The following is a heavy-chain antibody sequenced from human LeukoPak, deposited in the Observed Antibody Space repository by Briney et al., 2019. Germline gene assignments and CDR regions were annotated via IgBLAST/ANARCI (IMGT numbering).Heavy chain of an antibody. V-gene: IGHV1-69*05. CDR2: IIPIFGTA. J-gene: IGHJ6*03. Sequence: SVKVSCKASGGTFSSYAISWVRQAPGQGIEWMGGIIPIFGTANYAQKFQGRVTITTDESTSTAYVELSSLRSEDTAVYYCASSPAAAGRYYYYYYMDVWGKGTTVTVSS. CDR1: GGTFSSYA. D-gene: IGHD6-13*01. CDR3: ASSPAAAGRYYYYYYMDV.